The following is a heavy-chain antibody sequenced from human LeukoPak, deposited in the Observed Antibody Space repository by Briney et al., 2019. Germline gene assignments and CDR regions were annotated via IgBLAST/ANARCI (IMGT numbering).Heavy chain of an antibody. CDR2: IHYSGST. CDR3: ARGGHDYGDDDFDY. Sequence: SETLSLTCTVSGGSISSYYWSWIRQPPGKGLGWIGYIHYSGSTNYNPSLKSRVTISVDTSKNQFSLKLSSVTAADTAVYYCARGGHDYGDDDFDYWGQGTLVTVSS. CDR1: GGSISSYY. J-gene: IGHJ4*02. V-gene: IGHV4-59*01. D-gene: IGHD4-17*01.